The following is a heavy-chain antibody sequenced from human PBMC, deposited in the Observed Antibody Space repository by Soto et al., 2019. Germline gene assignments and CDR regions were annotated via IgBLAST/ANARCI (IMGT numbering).Heavy chain of an antibody. CDR1: EFTFRRHN. V-gene: IGHV3-30*04. CDR3: ARDRLRLGELSLLGYFDY. D-gene: IGHD3-16*02. J-gene: IGHJ4*02. CDR2: ISYDGRDT. Sequence: QVHLEESGGGVVQPGRSLRLSCAASEFTFRRHNMHWVRQAPGKGLEWVASISYDGRDTYYADSVKGRFTISRDNSKNTLSVEMDSLRAEDTAVYYCARDRLRLGELSLLGYFDYWGQGPLVPVSS.